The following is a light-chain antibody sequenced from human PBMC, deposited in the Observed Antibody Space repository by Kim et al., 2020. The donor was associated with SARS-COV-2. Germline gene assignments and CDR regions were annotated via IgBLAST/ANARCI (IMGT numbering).Light chain of an antibody. CDR3: QQSSSSPHT. CDR2: GAS. V-gene: IGKV3-20*01. J-gene: IGKJ3*01. CDR1: QSVSSSY. Sequence: EIVLTQSPGTLSLSPGERATLSCRASQSVSSSYLAWYQQKPGQAPRLLIYGASSRATGIPDRFSGSGSGTDFTLTISRLEPEDFAVYYCQQSSSSPHTFGPRTKVDIK.